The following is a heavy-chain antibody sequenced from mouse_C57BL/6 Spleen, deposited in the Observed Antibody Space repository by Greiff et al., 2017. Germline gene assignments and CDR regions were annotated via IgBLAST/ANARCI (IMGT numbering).Heavy chain of an antibody. CDR2: IHPNSGST. V-gene: IGHV1-64*01. J-gene: IGHJ1*03. Sequence: VQLKQPGAELVKPGASVKLSCKASGYTFTSYWMHWVKQRPGQGLEWIGMIHPNSGSTNYNEKFKSKATLTVDKSSSTAYMQLSSLTSEDSAVYYCARWHGTSMSGALRYFDVWGTGTTVTVSS. D-gene: IGHD1-1*01. CDR3: ARWHGTSMSGALRYFDV. CDR1: GYTFTSYW.